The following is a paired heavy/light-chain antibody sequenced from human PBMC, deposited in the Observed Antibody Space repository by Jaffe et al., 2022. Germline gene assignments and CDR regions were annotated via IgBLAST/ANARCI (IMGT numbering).Heavy chain of an antibody. V-gene: IGHV2-5*01. J-gene: IGHJ4*02. D-gene: IGHD3-22*01. CDR1: GFSLSTSGVG. Sequence: QITLKESGPTLVKPTQTLTLTCTFSGFSLSTSGVGVGWIRQPPGKALEWLALIYWNDDKRYSPSLKSRLTITKDTSKNQVVLTMTNMDPVDTATYYCAHRRAPYYYDSSGYYRVRGSPGYFDYWGQGTLVTVSS. CDR2: IYWNDDK. CDR3: AHRRAPYYYDSSGYYRVRGSPGYFDY.
Light chain of an antibody. V-gene: IGLV1-44*01. J-gene: IGLJ2*01. CDR2: SNN. CDR3: AAWDDSLNGPDVV. CDR1: SSNIGSNT. Sequence: QSVLTQPPSASGTPGQRVTISCSGSSSNIGSNTVNWYQQLPGTAPKLLIYSNNQRPSGVPDRFSGSKSGTSASLAISGLQSEDEADYYCAAWDDSLNGPDVVFGGGTKLTVL.